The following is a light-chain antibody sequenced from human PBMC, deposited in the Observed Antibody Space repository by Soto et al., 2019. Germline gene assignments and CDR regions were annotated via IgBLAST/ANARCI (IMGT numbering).Light chain of an antibody. CDR3: TSSNSGSLYL. CDR1: SSDVGGYNY. J-gene: IGLJ1*01. CDR2: NVS. Sequence: QSVLTQAASVSGSPGQSITISCTGTSSDVGGYNYVSWYQQFPGKVPKLLIYNVSNRPSGVSNRFFGSKSGNTASLTISALQPDDEPASSCTSSNSGSLYLFGTVTKVTV. V-gene: IGLV2-14*01.